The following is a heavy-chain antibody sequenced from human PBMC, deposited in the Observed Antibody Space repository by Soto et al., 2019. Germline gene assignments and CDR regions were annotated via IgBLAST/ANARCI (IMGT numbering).Heavy chain of an antibody. CDR3: ARAGQKRNGMDV. V-gene: IGHV3-74*01. CDR1: GFTVSSKY. J-gene: IGHJ6*02. CDR2: INSDGSST. D-gene: IGHD3-10*01. Sequence: GGSLRLSCSASGFTVSSKYMSWVRQAPGKGLEWVSRINSDGSSTSYADSVKGRFTISRDNAKNTLYLQMNSLRAEDTAVYYCARAGQKRNGMDVWGQGTTVTVSS.